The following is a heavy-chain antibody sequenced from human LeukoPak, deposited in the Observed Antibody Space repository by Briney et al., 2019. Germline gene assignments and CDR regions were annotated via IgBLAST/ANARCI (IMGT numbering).Heavy chain of an antibody. CDR1: GFTFNNYW. CDR3: ARDDYGRY. CDR2: IKYDGSST. J-gene: IGHJ4*02. V-gene: IGHV3-74*01. D-gene: IGHD4-17*01. Sequence: SGGSLRLSCSASGFTFNNYWMHWVRQAPGKGLVWVSRIKYDGSSTTYADSVKGRFTISRDNAKNTLYLQMNSLRVEDTAVYYCARDDYGRYWGQGTLVTVSS.